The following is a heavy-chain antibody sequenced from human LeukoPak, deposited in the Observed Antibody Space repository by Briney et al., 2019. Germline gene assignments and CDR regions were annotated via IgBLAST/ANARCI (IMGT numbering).Heavy chain of an antibody. J-gene: IGHJ3*02. CDR1: GGTFSSYA. CDR2: IIPIFGTA. D-gene: IGHD2-2*01. Sequence: GASVKVSCKASGGTFSSYAISWVRQAPGQGLEWMGGIIPIFGTANYAQKFQGRVTITADESTSTAYMELSSLRSEDTAVYCCASPHCSSTSCYPVRGAFDIWGQGTMVTVSS. CDR3: ASPHCSSTSCYPVRGAFDI. V-gene: IGHV1-69*01.